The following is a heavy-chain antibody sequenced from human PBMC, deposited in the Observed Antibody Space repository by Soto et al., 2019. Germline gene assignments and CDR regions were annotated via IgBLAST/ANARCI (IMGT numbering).Heavy chain of an antibody. CDR2: IGASGAGT. CDR3: ARVPYYDILTGYCDQ. CDR1: GFTFNNYA. V-gene: IGHV3-23*01. Sequence: PGGSLRLSCAASGFTFNNYAMTWIRQAPGKRLEWVSTIGASGAGTYYADSVKGRFIISRDNSKTTVYLQLNSLRAEDTARYYCARVPYYDILTGYCDQWGHGNLVTVSS. J-gene: IGHJ4*01. D-gene: IGHD3-9*01.